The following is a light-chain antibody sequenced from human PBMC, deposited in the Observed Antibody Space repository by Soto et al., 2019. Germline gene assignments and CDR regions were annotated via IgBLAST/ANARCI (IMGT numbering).Light chain of an antibody. CDR3: QQRTNWAYT. CDR1: QSVSYH. CDR2: GAS. V-gene: IGKV3-11*01. J-gene: IGKJ2*01. Sequence: EIVLTQSPATLSLSPGERVTLSCRASQSVSYHLAWYQQKFGQAPRLLIYGASNRATGIPARFSGSGSGTDFTLTISSLEPEDFAVYYCQQRTNWAYTFGQGTKLEIK.